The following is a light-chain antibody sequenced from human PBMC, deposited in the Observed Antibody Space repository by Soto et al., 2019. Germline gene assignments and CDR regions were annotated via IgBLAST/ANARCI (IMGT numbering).Light chain of an antibody. J-gene: IGKJ5*01. V-gene: IGKV3-11*01. Sequence: IVLTQSPATLSLSPVKRASLSCMASQNISNYLIWYQQKPGQAPRLLIYDVSNRATGIPPRFSGSGSGTDFTLTISSLEPEDSAVYYCQQRHMWPITFGQGTRLEIK. CDR1: QNISNY. CDR2: DVS. CDR3: QQRHMWPIT.